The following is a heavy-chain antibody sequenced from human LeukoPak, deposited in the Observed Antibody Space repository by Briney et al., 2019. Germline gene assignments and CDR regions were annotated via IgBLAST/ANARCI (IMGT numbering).Heavy chain of an antibody. J-gene: IGHJ4*02. D-gene: IGHD2-2*01. Sequence: GGSLRLSCAASGFTFSSYAMSWVRQTPGKGLEWVSAISGSGGSTYYADSVKGRFTISSDNSKNTLYLQMNSLRAEDTAVYYCAKNPLGYCSSTSCYTLPVDYWGQGTLVTVSS. CDR3: AKNPLGYCSSTSCYTLPVDY. V-gene: IGHV3-23*01. CDR2: ISGSGGST. CDR1: GFTFSSYA.